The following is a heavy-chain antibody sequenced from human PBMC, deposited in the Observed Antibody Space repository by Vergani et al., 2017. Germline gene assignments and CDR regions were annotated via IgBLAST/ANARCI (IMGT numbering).Heavy chain of an antibody. J-gene: IGHJ4*02. D-gene: IGHD6-19*01. V-gene: IGHV3-23*01. CDR2: ISGSGGST. CDR1: GFTFSSYA. CDR3: AKRIAVAGHFEY. Sequence: EVQLLESGGGLVQPGGSLRLSCAASGFTFSSYAMSWVRQAPGKGLEWVSAISGSGGSTYYADSVKGRFTIARDNSKNTLYLQMNSLRAEDTAVYYCAKRIAVAGHFEYWGQGTLVTVSS.